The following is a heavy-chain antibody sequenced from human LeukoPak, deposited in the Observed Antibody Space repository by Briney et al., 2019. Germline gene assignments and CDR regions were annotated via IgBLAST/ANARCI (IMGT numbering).Heavy chain of an antibody. CDR3: ARALFGGWYRYFDY. J-gene: IGHJ4*02. CDR1: GGTFSSYA. CDR2: IIPIFGTA. Sequence: ASVNVSCKASGGTFSSYAISWVRQAPGQGLEWMGGIIPIFGTANYAQKFQGRVTITADESTSTAYMELSSLRSEDTAVYYCARALFGGWYRYFDYWGQGTLVTVSS. D-gene: IGHD6-19*01. V-gene: IGHV1-69*13.